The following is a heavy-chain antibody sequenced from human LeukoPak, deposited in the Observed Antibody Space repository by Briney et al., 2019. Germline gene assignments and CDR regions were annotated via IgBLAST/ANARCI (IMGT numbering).Heavy chain of an antibody. J-gene: IGHJ4*02. Sequence: NTLETLSLTCTVSGGSISSSSYYWGWIRQPPGKGLEWIGSIYYSGSTYYNPSLKSRVTISVDTSKNQFSLKLSSVTAADTAVYYCARSSYSSGFEVDYWGQGTLVTVSS. CDR2: IYYSGST. CDR1: GGSISSSSYY. CDR3: ARSSYSSGFEVDY. D-gene: IGHD6-19*01. V-gene: IGHV4-39*07.